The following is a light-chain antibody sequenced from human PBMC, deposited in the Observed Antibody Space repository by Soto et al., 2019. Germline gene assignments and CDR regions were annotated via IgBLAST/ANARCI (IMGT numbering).Light chain of an antibody. Sequence: EIVMTQSPATLSVSPGERATLSCRASLGISSKLAWFQQKPGQSPRLLIYDASTRATGIPARFSGSGSGTEFTLTISSLQSEDFAFYYCQQYNNWPQTFGQGTKVEIK. CDR2: DAS. CDR3: QQYNNWPQT. J-gene: IGKJ2*01. CDR1: LGISSK. V-gene: IGKV3-15*01.